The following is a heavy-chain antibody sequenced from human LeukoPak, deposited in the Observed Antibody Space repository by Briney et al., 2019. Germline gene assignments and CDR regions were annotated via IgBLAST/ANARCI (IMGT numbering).Heavy chain of an antibody. J-gene: IGHJ4*02. CDR3: ARGWTYYYDSSGYYYGV. D-gene: IGHD3-22*01. V-gene: IGHV4-30-4*01. CDR2: IYYSGST. Sequence: SQTLSLTCTVSGGSISSGDYYWSWFRQPPGKGLEWIGYIYYSGSTYYNPSLKSRVTISVGTSKNQFSLKLSSVTAADTAVYYCARGWTYYYDSSGYYYGVWGQGTLVTVSS. CDR1: GGSISSGDYY.